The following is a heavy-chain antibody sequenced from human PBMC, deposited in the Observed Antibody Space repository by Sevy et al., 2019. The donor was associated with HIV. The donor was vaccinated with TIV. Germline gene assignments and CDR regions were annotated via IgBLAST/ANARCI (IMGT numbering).Heavy chain of an antibody. CDR3: AKDREGEWKLDYFYY. J-gene: IGHJ4*02. D-gene: IGHD2-15*01. V-gene: IGHV3-23*01. Sequence: GGSLRLSCAASGFTFSSYAMSWVRQAPGKGLEWVSAISGSGGSTYYADSVKGRFTISRDNSKNTLYLQMNSLRAEDTAVYYCAKDREGEWKLDYFYYWGQGTLVTVSS. CDR2: ISGSGGST. CDR1: GFTFSSYA.